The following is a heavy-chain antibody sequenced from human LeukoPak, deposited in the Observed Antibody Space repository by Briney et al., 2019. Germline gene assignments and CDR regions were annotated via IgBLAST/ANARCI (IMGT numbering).Heavy chain of an antibody. CDR1: GGSLSGYY. CDR2: INHSGST. CDR3: ARFSTGKRRFDY. D-gene: IGHD1-1*01. V-gene: IGHV4-34*01. J-gene: IGHJ4*02. Sequence: SETLSLTCAVYGGSLSGYYWSWIRQPPGKGLEWIGEINHSGSTNYNPSLKSRVTISVDTSKNQFSLKLSSVTAADTAVYYCARFSTGKRRFDYWGQGTLVTVSS.